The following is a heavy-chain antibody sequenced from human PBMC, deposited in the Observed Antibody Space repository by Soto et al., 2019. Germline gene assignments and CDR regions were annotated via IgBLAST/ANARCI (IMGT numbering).Heavy chain of an antibody. D-gene: IGHD3-3*02. CDR3: ARQSLALRKNNGFDP. CDR2: INHSGST. V-gene: IGHV4-34*01. CDR1: GGTFSGYF. J-gene: IGHJ5*02. Sequence: PTEPLSLTCAVYGGTFSGYFWSWIRQPPGKGLEWIGEINHSGSTNYDPSLKSRVTISVDTFKNQFSLKLSSVTAADTALYFRARQSLALRKNNGFDPWGRGIMVTVSS.